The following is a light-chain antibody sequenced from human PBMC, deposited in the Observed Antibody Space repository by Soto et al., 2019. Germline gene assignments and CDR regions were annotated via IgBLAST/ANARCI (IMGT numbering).Light chain of an antibody. Sequence: TQSPGTLSASVGDRVTITCRASQSISNWLAWYQQKPGKAPKLLIYKASSLESGVPSRFSGSGSGTEFTLTISSLQPDDFATYYCQQYSGYSYTFGQGTKLEIK. CDR1: QSISNW. J-gene: IGKJ2*01. V-gene: IGKV1-5*03. CDR3: QQYSGYSYT. CDR2: KAS.